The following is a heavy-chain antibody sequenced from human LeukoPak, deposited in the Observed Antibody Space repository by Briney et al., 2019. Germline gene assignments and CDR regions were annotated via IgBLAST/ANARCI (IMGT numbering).Heavy chain of an antibody. J-gene: IGHJ4*02. CDR2: ISGNGDST. CDR1: GLSFSSYA. CDR3: TKSVAGRLDY. Sequence: GGSLRLSCAASGLSFSSYAVSWVRQAPGKGLEWVSVISGNGDSTHYADAVKGRFTSSRDNSMNTLYLRMNSLRAEDTAVYYCTKSVAGRLDYWGQGSLVTVSS. V-gene: IGHV3-23*01. D-gene: IGHD6-13*01.